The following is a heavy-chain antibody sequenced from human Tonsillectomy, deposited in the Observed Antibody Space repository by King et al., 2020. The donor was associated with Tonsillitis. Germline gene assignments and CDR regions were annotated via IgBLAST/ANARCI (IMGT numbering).Heavy chain of an antibody. CDR3: ARDRPWATVTANY. Sequence: QLVQSGGGLVQPGGSLRLSCAASGFTFSSYSMNWVRQAPGKGLKWVSYISSSSSTIYYADSVKGRFTISRDNAKNSLYLQMNSLRAEDTAVYYCARDRPWATVTANYWGQGTLVTVSS. CDR1: GFTFSSYS. J-gene: IGHJ4*02. V-gene: IGHV3-48*01. CDR2: ISSSSSTI. D-gene: IGHD4-17*01.